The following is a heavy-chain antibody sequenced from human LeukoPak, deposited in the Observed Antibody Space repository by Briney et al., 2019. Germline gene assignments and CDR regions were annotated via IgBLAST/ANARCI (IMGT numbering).Heavy chain of an antibody. CDR2: IIPIFGAT. CDR1: GGTFNNHT. D-gene: IGHD3-3*01. Sequence: GSSVKVSCKASGGTFNNHTFSWVRQAPGQGLEWMGGIIPIFGATNFAQKFQGRVTITTDESTSTAYMDLSNLRSDDTAVYYCAGGPADFWSDSRGDDPLDIWGQGTMVTVSS. V-gene: IGHV1-69*05. CDR3: AGGPADFWSDSRGDDPLDI. J-gene: IGHJ3*02.